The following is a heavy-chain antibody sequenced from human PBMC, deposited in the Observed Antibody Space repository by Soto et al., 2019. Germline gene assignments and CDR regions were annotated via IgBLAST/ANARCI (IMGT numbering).Heavy chain of an antibody. CDR2: IKPNAEAETT. Sequence: EVQLVESGGGLVKPGGSLRLSCAASGFTFTNAWMNWVRQAPGKGLEWVGRIKPNAEAETTDYSTHVKGRFTISRDDSKNTLYLQLNSLRIEDTAVYYCTTGSDEGYWGQGALVTVSS. D-gene: IGHD1-26*01. J-gene: IGHJ4*02. CDR3: TTGSDEGY. V-gene: IGHV3-15*07. CDR1: GFTFTNAW.